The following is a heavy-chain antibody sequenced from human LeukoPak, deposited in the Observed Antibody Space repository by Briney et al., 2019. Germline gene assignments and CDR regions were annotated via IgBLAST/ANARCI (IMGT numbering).Heavy chain of an antibody. J-gene: IGHJ6*03. CDR1: GGSISSSSYY. CDR2: IYYSGST. D-gene: IGHD3-3*01. CDR3: ARSIFVSAPYYMDV. Sequence: SETLSLTCTVSGGSISSSSYYWGWIRQPPGKGLEWIGSIYYSGSTYDNPSLKSRVTISVDTSKNQYSLKLTSVTATDTAIYYCARSIFVSAPYYMDVWGKGTTVIVSS. V-gene: IGHV4-39*07.